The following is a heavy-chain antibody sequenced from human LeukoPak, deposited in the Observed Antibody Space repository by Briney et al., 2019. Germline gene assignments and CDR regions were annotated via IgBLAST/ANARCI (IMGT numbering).Heavy chain of an antibody. CDR1: GGTFSGYY. J-gene: IGHJ4*02. CDR3: ARGGGFSGYYFDY. V-gene: IGHV4-34*01. D-gene: IGHD5-12*01. CDR2: SNDSGSP. Sequence: SETLSLTCAVYGGTFSGYYWSWIRQPPGKRLEWVGESNDSGSPYYNPSLKSRVTISVDTSKNQFSLKLSSVTAADTAVYYCARGGGFSGYYFDYWGQGTLVTVSS.